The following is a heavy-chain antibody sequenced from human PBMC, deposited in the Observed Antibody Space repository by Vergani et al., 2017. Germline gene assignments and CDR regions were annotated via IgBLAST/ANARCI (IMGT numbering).Heavy chain of an antibody. Sequence: QVQLVQSGAEVKKPGASVKVSCKASGYTFTGYYMHWVRQAPGQGLEWMGWINPNSGGTNYAQKFQGRVTMTRDTSISTAYMELSRLRSDDTAAYYCARDSAAAGTTRNWFDPWGQGTLVTVSS. CDR3: ARDSAAAGTTRNWFDP. D-gene: IGHD6-13*01. J-gene: IGHJ5*02. CDR2: INPNSGGT. V-gene: IGHV1-2*02. CDR1: GYTFTGYY.